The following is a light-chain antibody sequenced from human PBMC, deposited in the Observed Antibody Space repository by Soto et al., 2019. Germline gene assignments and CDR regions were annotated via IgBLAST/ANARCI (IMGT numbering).Light chain of an antibody. CDR2: GAS. V-gene: IGKV3-20*01. CDR1: QSVSNNY. CDR3: KQYGRSPRT. J-gene: IGKJ1*01. Sequence: EIVLTQSPGTLSLSPGERATLSCRASQSVSNNYLAWYQQKPGQAPRLLIYGASNRATGIQDRFSGSGSGTDFTLTIRRLEPEDFAVYYCKQYGRSPRTFGQGTKVDIK.